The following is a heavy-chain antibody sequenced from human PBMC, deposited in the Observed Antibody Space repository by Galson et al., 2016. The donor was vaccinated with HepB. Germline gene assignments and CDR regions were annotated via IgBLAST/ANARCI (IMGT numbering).Heavy chain of an antibody. CDR2: PSWNSGSI. Sequence: SLILSCEASGFTFDDYAIRWVRQAPGKGLERAAGPSWNSGSIGYADSVKGRFTISRDNAKNSLYLQMNSLSGDDTAIYYCVREPRVGPAGSFDFWGQGTLVTVSS. J-gene: IGHJ4*02. CDR3: VREPRVGPAGSFDF. V-gene: IGHV3-9*01. D-gene: IGHD1-26*01. CDR1: GFTFDDYA.